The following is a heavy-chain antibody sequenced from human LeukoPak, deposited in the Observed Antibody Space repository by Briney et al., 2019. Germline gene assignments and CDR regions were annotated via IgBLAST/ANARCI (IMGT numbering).Heavy chain of an antibody. V-gene: IGHV3-21*01. CDR2: ISSSSSYI. Sequence: GGSLRLSCAASGFTFSSYGMNWVRQAPGKGLEWVSSISSSSSYIYYADSVKGRFTISRDNAKNSLYLQMNSLRAEDTAVYYCARDTTGTTGGNWFDPWGQGTLVTVSS. CDR3: ARDTTGTTGGNWFDP. J-gene: IGHJ5*02. CDR1: GFTFSSYG. D-gene: IGHD1-1*01.